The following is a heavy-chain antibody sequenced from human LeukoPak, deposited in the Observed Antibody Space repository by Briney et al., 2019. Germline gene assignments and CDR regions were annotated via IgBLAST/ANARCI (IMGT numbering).Heavy chain of an antibody. CDR1: GGSFSGYY. D-gene: IGHD2-2*01. CDR2: INQSGST. J-gene: IGHJ6*03. V-gene: IGHV4-34*01. Sequence: SETLSLTCAVYGGSFSGYYWSWIRQPPGKGLEWIWEINQSGSTNYNPSLKSRVTISVDTSKKQFSLRLSPVTAADTAVYYCAAGCSSTSCYWYYYTDVWGKGTTVTVSS. CDR3: AAGCSSTSCYWYYYTDV.